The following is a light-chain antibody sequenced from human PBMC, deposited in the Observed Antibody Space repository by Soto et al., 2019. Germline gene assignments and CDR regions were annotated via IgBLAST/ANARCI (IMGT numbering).Light chain of an antibody. V-gene: IGKV3-15*01. CDR3: QKCERRSMT. CDR1: QSVSSN. J-gene: IGKJ1*01. Sequence: EILMTQSPATLSVSPGERATLSCRASQSVSSNLACYQQKPGQAPRLLIYGASTRATGIPDRFSGSGSGPEFTLTTNSLQSEVFAVYYCQKCERRSMTFGQGTKVDIK. CDR2: GAS.